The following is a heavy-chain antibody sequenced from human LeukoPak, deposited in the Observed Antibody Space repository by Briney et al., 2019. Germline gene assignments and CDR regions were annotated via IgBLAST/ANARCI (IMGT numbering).Heavy chain of an antibody. D-gene: IGHD3-22*01. CDR3: AKCYYYDSSGYYHPDY. J-gene: IGHJ4*02. Sequence: PGGSLRLSCAASGFTFSNYAMTWVRQAPGKGLEWVSGISGSGGSTNYADSVRGRFTISRDNSKNTLYLQMNSLRVEDTAIYYCAKCYYYDSSGYYHPDYWGQGTLVTVSS. V-gene: IGHV3-23*01. CDR2: ISGSGGST. CDR1: GFTFSNYA.